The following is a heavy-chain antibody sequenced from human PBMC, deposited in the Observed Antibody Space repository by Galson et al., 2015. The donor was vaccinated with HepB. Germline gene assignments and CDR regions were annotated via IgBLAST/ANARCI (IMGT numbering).Heavy chain of an antibody. D-gene: IGHD2-8*02. CDR2: IWYDGSNK. Sequence: SLRLSCAASGFTFSSYAMSWVRQAPGKGLEWVAVIWYDGSNKYYADSVKGRFTISRDNSKNTLYLQMNSLRAEDTAVYYCARDLSDGVAPFDYWGQGTLVTVSS. V-gene: IGHV3-33*08. J-gene: IGHJ4*02. CDR3: ARDLSDGVAPFDY. CDR1: GFTFSSYA.